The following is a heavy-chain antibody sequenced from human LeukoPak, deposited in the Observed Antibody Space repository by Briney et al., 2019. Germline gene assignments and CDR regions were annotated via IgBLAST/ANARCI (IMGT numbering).Heavy chain of an antibody. CDR2: IYPGDSDT. V-gene: IGHV5-51*01. J-gene: IGHJ4*02. CDR1: GYSFTSYW. Sequence: GESLKISCKGSGYSFTSYWIGWVRQMPGKGLEWRGIIYPGDSDTRYSPSFQGQVTISADKSISTAYLQWSSLKASDTAMYYCARHLAVYCSGGSCYGPSPFDYWGQGTLVTVSS. D-gene: IGHD2-15*01. CDR3: ARHLAVYCSGGSCYGPSPFDY.